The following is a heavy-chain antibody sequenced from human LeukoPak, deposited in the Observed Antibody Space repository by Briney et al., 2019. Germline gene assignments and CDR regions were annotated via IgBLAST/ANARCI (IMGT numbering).Heavy chain of an antibody. V-gene: IGHV3-73*01. CDR3: TRHVDAAPGEQSDP. J-gene: IGHJ5*02. D-gene: IGHD6-13*01. Sequence: PGGSLKLSCAASGFTFSGSAMHWVRQAPGKGLEWVGRIRSKANSYATAYVASVKGRFTISRDDSKNTAYLQMNSLKTEDTAVYYCTRHVDAAPGEQSDPWGQGTLVTVSS. CDR2: IRSKANSYAT. CDR1: GFTFSGSA.